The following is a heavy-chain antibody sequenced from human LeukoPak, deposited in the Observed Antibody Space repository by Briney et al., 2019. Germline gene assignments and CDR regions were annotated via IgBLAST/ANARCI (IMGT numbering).Heavy chain of an antibody. CDR1: GGSISSSSYY. CDR2: IYYRVTS. J-gene: IGHJ4*02. CDR3: ARAVGGDGSGSL. D-gene: IGHD3-10*01. Sequence: SETLSLTCTASGGSISSSSYYWGWIRQPPGKGLEWIGYIYYRVTSDYNPSLKSRVTMSVDMSTRQISLKLSSVTAADTAVYYCARAVGGDGSGSLWGPGTLVTVSS. V-gene: IGHV4-61*05.